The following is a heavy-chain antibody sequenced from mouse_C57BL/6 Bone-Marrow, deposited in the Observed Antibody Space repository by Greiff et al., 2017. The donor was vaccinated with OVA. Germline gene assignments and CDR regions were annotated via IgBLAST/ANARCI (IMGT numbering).Heavy chain of an antibody. J-gene: IGHJ1*03. CDR3: ARRGYYGSSYVYFDV. V-gene: IGHV1-80*01. D-gene: IGHD1-1*01. Sequence: VQLQQSGAELVKPGASVKISCKASGYAFSSYWMNWVKQRPGKGLEWIGQIYPGDGDTNYNGKFKGKATLTADKSSSTAYMQLSSLTSEDSAVYFCARRGYYGSSYVYFDVWGTGTTVTVSS. CDR2: IYPGDGDT. CDR1: GYAFSSYW.